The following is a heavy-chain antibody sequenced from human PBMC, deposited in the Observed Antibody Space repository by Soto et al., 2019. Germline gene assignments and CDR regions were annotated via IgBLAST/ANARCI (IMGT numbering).Heavy chain of an antibody. J-gene: IGHJ4*02. CDR3: AKDHDFWSGYYTSFDY. D-gene: IGHD3-3*01. Sequence: LRLSCAASGFTFPNYAMTWVRQAPGKGLEWVSGVDSSGGTTYYADSVKGRFTISRDNSKNTLYLQMNSLRAEDTAVYFCAKDHDFWSGYYTSFDYWGQGTLVTVSS. CDR2: VDSSGGTT. CDR1: GFTFPNYA. V-gene: IGHV3-23*01.